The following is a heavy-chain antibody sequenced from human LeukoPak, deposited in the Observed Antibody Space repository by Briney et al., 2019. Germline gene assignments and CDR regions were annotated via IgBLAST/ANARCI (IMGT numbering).Heavy chain of an antibody. D-gene: IGHD2-2*01. Sequence: PSETLSLTCSVSGGSISNYYWSWIRQPAGKGLEWIGRIYPSGSTNSNPSLNSRVTMSVDTSKKQFSLKLSSVTAADTAVYYCARDSPVLPGAKIYGMDVWGQGTTVTVSS. CDR1: GGSISNYY. CDR2: IYPSGST. V-gene: IGHV4-4*07. J-gene: IGHJ6*02. CDR3: ARDSPVLPGAKIYGMDV.